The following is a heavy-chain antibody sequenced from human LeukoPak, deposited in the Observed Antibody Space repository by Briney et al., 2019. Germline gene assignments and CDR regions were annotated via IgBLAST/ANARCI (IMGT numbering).Heavy chain of an antibody. Sequence: GGSLRLSCVASGFTYSTYAMRWVRQAPGKGLEWVSAITDSGEGTYYADSVKGRFTISRDHSKNTLYLQMNSLRAEDTAVYYCAKHSAGSGSYFYNWFDPWGQGTLVTVSS. D-gene: IGHD3-10*01. J-gene: IGHJ5*02. V-gene: IGHV3-23*01. CDR2: ITDSGEGT. CDR1: GFTYSTYA. CDR3: AKHSAGSGSYFYNWFDP.